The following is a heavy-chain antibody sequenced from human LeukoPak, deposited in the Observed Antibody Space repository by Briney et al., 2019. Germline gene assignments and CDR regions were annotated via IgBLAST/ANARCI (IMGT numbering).Heavy chain of an antibody. V-gene: IGHV3-21*01. D-gene: IGHD3-22*01. Sequence: GGSLRLSCAASGFTFSSYSMSWVGQAPGEGLEWVSSISSGSIYIYYADSVKGRFTISRDSAKNSLYLQMNSLGAEDTAVYFCAREAAYSSDSYYFDYWGQGTLVTVSS. CDR3: AREAAYSSDSYYFDY. CDR1: GFTFSSYS. J-gene: IGHJ4*02. CDR2: ISSGSIYI.